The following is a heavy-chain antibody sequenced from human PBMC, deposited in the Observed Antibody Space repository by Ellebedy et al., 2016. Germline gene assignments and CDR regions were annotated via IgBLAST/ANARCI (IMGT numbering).Heavy chain of an antibody. CDR2: IYWDDDK. Sequence: SGPTLVKPTQTLTLTCTFSGFSLRTSGVDVGWIRQPPGKALEWLALIYWDDDKRYSPSLKSRLTITKDTSKNQVVLTMTNMDPVDTATYYCAHSRLMRGSSGWYESFDYWGQGTLVTVSS. D-gene: IGHD6-19*01. CDR3: AHSRLMRGSSGWYESFDY. V-gene: IGHV2-5*02. J-gene: IGHJ4*02. CDR1: GFSLRTSGVD.